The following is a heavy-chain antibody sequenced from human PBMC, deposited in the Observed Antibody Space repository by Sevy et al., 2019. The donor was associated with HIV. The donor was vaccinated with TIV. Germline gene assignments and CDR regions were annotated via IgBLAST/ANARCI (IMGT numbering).Heavy chain of an antibody. CDR2: ISGGSGGTT. D-gene: IGHD1-26*01. V-gene: IGHV3-23*01. J-gene: IGHJ6*03. Sequence: GGSLRLSCAASGFTFSSYAMRWVRQAPGKGLEWVSAISGGSGGTTYHADSVKGRFTISRDNSKNTLYLQMNTLRAEDTAVYYCAKPRESSSYYMDVWGKGTTVTVSS. CDR3: AKPRESSSYYMDV. CDR1: GFTFSSYA.